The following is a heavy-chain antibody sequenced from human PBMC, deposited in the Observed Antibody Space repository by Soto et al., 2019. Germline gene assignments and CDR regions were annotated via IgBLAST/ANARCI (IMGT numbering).Heavy chain of an antibody. CDR3: ARGWRRHIYNWFDP. D-gene: IGHD2-21*01. Sequence: GGSLSLSCAASGFTLTSYAMHWVRQAPGKGLEWVAVISYDGSNKYYADSVKGRFTISRDNSKNTLYLQMNSLRAEDTAVYYCARGWRRHIYNWFDPWGQGTLVTVSS. CDR2: ISYDGSNK. CDR1: GFTLTSYA. V-gene: IGHV3-30-3*01. J-gene: IGHJ5*02.